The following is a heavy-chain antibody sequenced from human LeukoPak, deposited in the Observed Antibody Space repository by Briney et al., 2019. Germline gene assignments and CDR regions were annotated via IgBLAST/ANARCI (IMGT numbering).Heavy chain of an antibody. CDR2: INNDGSST. CDR3: ARDEGGSYVDY. J-gene: IGHJ4*02. D-gene: IGHD3-16*01. Sequence: GGSLRLSCGASGFTFSSYWMHWVRQAPGKGLVWVSRINNDGSSTSYADSVQGRFTISRDNAKNTLYLQMNSLRAEDTAVYYCARDEGGSYVDYWGQGTLVTVSS. CDR1: GFTFSSYW. V-gene: IGHV3-74*01.